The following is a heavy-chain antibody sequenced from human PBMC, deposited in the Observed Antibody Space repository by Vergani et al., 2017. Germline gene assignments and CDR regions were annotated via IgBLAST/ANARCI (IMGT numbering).Heavy chain of an antibody. J-gene: IGHJ4*02. D-gene: IGHD2-2*01. Sequence: QVQLVQSGAEVKKPGASVKVSCKASGYTFTGYYMHWVRQAPGQGLEWMGWMNSNSGGTNYAQKFQGWVTIPRDTSISTTYMELSRLRSDGTAVYYCARDAEYQLLSEENFDYWGQGTLVTVSS. CDR3: ARDAEYQLLSEENFDY. CDR2: MNSNSGGT. CDR1: GYTFTGYY. V-gene: IGHV1-2*04.